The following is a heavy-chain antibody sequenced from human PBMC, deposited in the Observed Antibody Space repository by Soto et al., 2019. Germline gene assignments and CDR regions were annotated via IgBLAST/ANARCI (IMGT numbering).Heavy chain of an antibody. J-gene: IGHJ5*02. D-gene: IGHD6-19*01. CDR1: GYPLTVYD. CDR3: ARGTQCAAVPGICWFDP. Sequence: ASVKVSCKASGYPLTVYDINWVRQAAGQGLEWMAWMNPTSGDTGYAEEFQGRVTVTRDTSISTAYMELSKLRSEDTAIYDCARGTQCAAVPGICWFDPWGQGTLVTVSS. V-gene: IGHV1-8*01. CDR2: MNPTSGDT.